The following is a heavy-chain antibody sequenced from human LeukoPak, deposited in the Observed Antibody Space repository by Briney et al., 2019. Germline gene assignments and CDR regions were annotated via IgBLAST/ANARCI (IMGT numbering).Heavy chain of an antibody. V-gene: IGHV3-74*01. D-gene: IGHD3-22*01. CDR2: INPDGSTT. Sequence: PGGSLRLSCAASGFTFSDYYMSWIRQAPGKGLEWVSRINPDGSTTTYADSVKGRFTISRDNAKNTVYLQMNSLRAEDTALYHCVRVLSGSWDWFDPWGQGTLVTVSS. CDR3: VRVLSGSWDWFDP. J-gene: IGHJ5*02. CDR1: GFTFSDYY.